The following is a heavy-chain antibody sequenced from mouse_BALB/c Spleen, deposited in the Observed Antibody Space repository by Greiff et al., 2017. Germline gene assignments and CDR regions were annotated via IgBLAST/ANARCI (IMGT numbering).Heavy chain of an antibody. J-gene: IGHJ1*01. CDR3: ARESYETYFDV. V-gene: IGHV3-2*02. CDR2: ISYSGST. D-gene: IGHD2-3*01. Sequence: EVMLVESGPGLVKPSQSLSLTCTVTGYSITSDYAWNWIRQFPGNKLEWMGYISYSGSTSYNPSLKSRISITRDTSKNQFFLQLNSVTTEDTATYYCARESYETYFDVWGAGTTVTVSS. CDR1: GYSITSDYA.